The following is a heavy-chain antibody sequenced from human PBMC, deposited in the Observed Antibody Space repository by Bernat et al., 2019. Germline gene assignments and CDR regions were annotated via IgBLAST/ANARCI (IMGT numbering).Heavy chain of an antibody. CDR2: ISGSGGST. J-gene: IGHJ4*02. Sequence: EVQLLESGGGLVQPGGSLRLSCAASGFTFSSYAMNWVRQAPGKGLEWVSTISGSGGSTYYADSVKGRFTISRDNSKNTLYLQMNSLRAEDTAVYYCARDLAGTRSGFDYWGQGTLVTVSS. V-gene: IGHV3-23*01. D-gene: IGHD1-1*01. CDR3: ARDLAGTRSGFDY. CDR1: GFTFSSYA.